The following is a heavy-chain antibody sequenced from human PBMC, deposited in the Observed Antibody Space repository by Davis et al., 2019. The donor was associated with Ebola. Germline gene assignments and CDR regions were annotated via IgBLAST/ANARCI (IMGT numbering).Heavy chain of an antibody. J-gene: IGHJ4*02. CDR2: INSDGRTT. CDR3: ARDLVSIAARYFDY. Sequence: HTGGSLRLSCAASEFTFSSYWMHWVRQAPGKGLVWVSRINSDGRTTAYADSVKGRFTISRDNAKNSLYLQMNSLRDEDTAVYYCARDLVSIAARYFDYWGQGTLVTVSS. V-gene: IGHV3-74*01. CDR1: EFTFSSYW. D-gene: IGHD6-6*01.